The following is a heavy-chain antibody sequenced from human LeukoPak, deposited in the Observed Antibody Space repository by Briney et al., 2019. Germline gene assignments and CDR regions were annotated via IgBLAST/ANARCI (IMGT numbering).Heavy chain of an antibody. J-gene: IGHJ6*02. D-gene: IGHD6-13*01. CDR2: ISWNSGSI. V-gene: IGHV3-9*01. Sequence: GRSLRLSCAASGFTFDDYAMHWVRQAPGKGLEWVSGISWNSGSIGYADSVKGRFTISRDNAKNSLNLQMHSLRAEDTAVYYCARELTGSSWYYYNYGMDVWGQGTTVTVSS. CDR3: ARELTGSSWYYYNYGMDV. CDR1: GFTFDDYA.